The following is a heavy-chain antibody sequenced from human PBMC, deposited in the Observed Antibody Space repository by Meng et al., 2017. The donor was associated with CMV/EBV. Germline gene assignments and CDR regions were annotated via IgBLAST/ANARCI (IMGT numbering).Heavy chain of an antibody. CDR2: IYYSGST. D-gene: IGHD3-10*01. CDR1: GGSSSSSSYY. J-gene: IGHJ4*02. Sequence: QLQEAGPGLVKPSETLSLTCTVSGGSSSSSSYYWGWIRQPPGKGPEWIGSIYYSGSTYYTPSFKSRVTISVDTSKNQFSLKLSSVTAADTAVYYCVTWLWFGELSGYYFDYWGQGTLVTVSS. CDR3: VTWLWFGELSGYYFDY. V-gene: IGHV4-39*07.